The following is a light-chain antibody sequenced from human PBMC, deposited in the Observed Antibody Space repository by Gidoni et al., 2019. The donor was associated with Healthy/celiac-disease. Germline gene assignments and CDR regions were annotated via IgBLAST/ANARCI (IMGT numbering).Light chain of an antibody. J-gene: IGKJ4*01. V-gene: IGKV1-33*01. CDR1: QDISNY. CDR3: QQYDNLPLT. CDR2: DAP. Sequence: DIQMTQSPSSLSASVGDRVTITCQASQDISNYLNWYQQKPGKAPKRLIYDAPNLETGVPSRFSGSGSGTDFTFTISSLQPEDIATYYCQQYDNLPLTFGGGTKVEIK.